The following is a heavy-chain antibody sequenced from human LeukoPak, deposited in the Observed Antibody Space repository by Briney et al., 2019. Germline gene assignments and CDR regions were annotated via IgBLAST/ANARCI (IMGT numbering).Heavy chain of an antibody. J-gene: IGHJ4*02. Sequence: PGESLKISCKGSGYSFTSYWIGWVRQMPGKGLEWMGIIYPHDSDTRYSPSFQGQVTISVDKSISTAFLQWSSLKASDTALYYCARGGSGWFHNYDYWGQGTLVTVSS. V-gene: IGHV5-51*01. CDR2: IYPHDSDT. CDR3: ARGGSGWFHNYDY. CDR1: GYSFTSYW. D-gene: IGHD6-19*01.